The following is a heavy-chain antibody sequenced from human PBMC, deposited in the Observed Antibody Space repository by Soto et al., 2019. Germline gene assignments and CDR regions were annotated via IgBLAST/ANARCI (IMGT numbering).Heavy chain of an antibody. V-gene: IGHV3-30*18. D-gene: IGHD2-8*02. CDR1: GFTFSSYG. CDR2: ISYDGSNK. CDR3: AKGRLSGTGDY. Sequence: QVQLVESGGGVVQPGRSLRLSCAASGFTFSSYGMHWVRQAPGKGLEWVAVISYDGSNKYYADSVKGRFTISRDNSKNTLYLQMNGLRAEDTAVYYWAKGRLSGTGDYWGQGTLVTVSS. J-gene: IGHJ4*02.